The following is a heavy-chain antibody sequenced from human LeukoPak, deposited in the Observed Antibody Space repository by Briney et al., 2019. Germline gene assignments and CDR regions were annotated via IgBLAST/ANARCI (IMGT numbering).Heavy chain of an antibody. D-gene: IGHD5-18*01. J-gene: IGHJ4*02. CDR1: GGSISSYY. Sequence: PSETLSLTCTVSGGSISSYYWSWIRQPPGKGLEWIGYIYYSGSTNYNPSLKSRVTISVDTSKNQFSLKLSSLTAADTAVYHCARSVLGYSYGLHIDYWGQGTLVTVSS. V-gene: IGHV4-59*01. CDR2: IYYSGST. CDR3: ARSVLGYSYGLHIDY.